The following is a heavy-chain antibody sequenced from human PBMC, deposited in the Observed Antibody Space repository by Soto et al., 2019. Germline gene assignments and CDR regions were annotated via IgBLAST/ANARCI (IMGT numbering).Heavy chain of an antibody. CDR3: ANVYGDYYYYGMDV. CDR2: ISGSGGST. Sequence: SLRLSCAASGFTFSSYAMSWVRQAPGKGLEWVSAISGSGGSTYYADSVKGRFTISRDNSKNTLYLQMNSLRAEDTAVYYCANVYGDYYYYGMDVWGQGTTVTVSS. D-gene: IGHD4-17*01. V-gene: IGHV3-23*01. J-gene: IGHJ6*02. CDR1: GFTFSSYA.